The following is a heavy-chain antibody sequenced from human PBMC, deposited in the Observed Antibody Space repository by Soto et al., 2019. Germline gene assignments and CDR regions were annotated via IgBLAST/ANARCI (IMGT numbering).Heavy chain of an antibody. Sequence: QVQLVQSGAEVKKPGASVKVSCKASGYTFTSYYMHWVRQAPGQGLEWIGIINPSGGSTSYAQKFQGRVTMTRDTSTSTVYMELSSLRSEDTAVYYCARRIQGSSSSGRVSPWFDPWGQGTLVTVSS. CDR3: ARRIQGSSSSGRVSPWFDP. V-gene: IGHV1-46*01. CDR2: INPSGGST. CDR1: GYTFTSYY. D-gene: IGHD6-6*01. J-gene: IGHJ5*02.